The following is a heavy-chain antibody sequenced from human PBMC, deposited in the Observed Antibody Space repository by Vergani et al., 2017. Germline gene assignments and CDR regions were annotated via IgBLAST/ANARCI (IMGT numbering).Heavy chain of an antibody. CDR1: GFTFSSYS. V-gene: IGHV3-21*01. CDR3: ARDLSFSGGGFYFDY. CDR2: ISSSSSSI. Sequence: EVQLVESGGGLVKPGGSLRLSCAASGFTFSSYSMNWVRQAPGKGLEWVSSISSSSSSIYYADSVKGRFTISRDNAKNSLYLQMNSLRAEDTAVYYCARDLSFSGGGFYFDYWGQGTLVTVSS. D-gene: IGHD3-16*01. J-gene: IGHJ4*02.